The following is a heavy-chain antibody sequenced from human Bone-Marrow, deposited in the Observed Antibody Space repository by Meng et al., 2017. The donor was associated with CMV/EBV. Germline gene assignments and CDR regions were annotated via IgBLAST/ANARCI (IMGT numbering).Heavy chain of an antibody. D-gene: IGHD2-2*01. CDR3: ARYCSSTSCFNDAFDI. CDR2: IYSGGST. V-gene: IGHV3-53*01. J-gene: IGHJ3*02. CDR1: GFTFSSYS. Sequence: GGSLRLSCAASGFTFSSYSMNWVRQAPGKGLEWVSVIYSGGSTYYADSVKGRFTISRDNSKNTLYLQMNSLRAEDTAVYYCARYCSSTSCFNDAFDIWGQGTMVTVSS.